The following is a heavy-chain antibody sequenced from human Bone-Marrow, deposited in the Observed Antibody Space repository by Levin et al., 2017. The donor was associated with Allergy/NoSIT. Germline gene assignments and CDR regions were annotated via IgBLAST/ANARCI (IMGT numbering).Heavy chain of an antibody. CDR1: GFTFTTYW. J-gene: IGHJ4*02. CDR3: VRYGYGSYYFDY. V-gene: IGHV3-7*04. CDR2: IKQDGSEK. D-gene: IGHD2-2*03. Sequence: GGSLRLSCAASGFTFTTYWMSWVRQAPGKGLEWVAKIKQDGSEKYHVDSVRGRFTISRDNTKNSLYLQMNSLTAEDTAVYFCVRYGYGSYYFDYWGQGTVVTVSS.